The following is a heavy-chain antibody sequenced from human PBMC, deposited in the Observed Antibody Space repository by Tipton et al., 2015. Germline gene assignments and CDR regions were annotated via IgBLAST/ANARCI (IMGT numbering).Heavy chain of an antibody. D-gene: IGHD3-22*01. CDR1: GFTLSRYA. CDR2: ITTNGYST. Sequence: SLRLSCSAAGFTLSRYAMNWVRQAPGKGLEYVSAITTNGYSTYYADSVRDRFTISRDNSKNTLYLQMSSLRAEDTAVYYCVKDGYYYDSGGYSPLDYWGQGTLVTVSS. CDR3: VKDGYYYDSGGYSPLDY. V-gene: IGHV3-64D*08. J-gene: IGHJ4*02.